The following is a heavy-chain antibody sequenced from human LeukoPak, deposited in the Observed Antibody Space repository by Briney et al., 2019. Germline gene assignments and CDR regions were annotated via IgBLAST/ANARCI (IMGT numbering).Heavy chain of an antibody. CDR2: INHSGST. CDR3: ASVRYCSSTSCYSKPAFDI. V-gene: IGHV4-34*01. CDR1: GGSFSGYY. D-gene: IGHD2-2*01. J-gene: IGHJ3*02. Sequence: SETLSLTCAVYGGSFSGYYWSWIRQPPGKGLEWIGEINHSGSTNYNPSLKSRVTISVDTSKNQFSLKLSSVTAADTAVYYCASVRYCSSTSCYSKPAFDIWGQGTMVTVSS.